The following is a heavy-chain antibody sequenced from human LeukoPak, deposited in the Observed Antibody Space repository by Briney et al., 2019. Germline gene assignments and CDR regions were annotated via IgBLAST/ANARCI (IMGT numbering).Heavy chain of an antibody. D-gene: IGHD3-10*01. CDR3: ARSHGSGSYYNLNDY. J-gene: IGHJ4*02. CDR1: GGSISSSSYY. V-gene: IGHV4-39*07. Sequence: SETLSLTCTVSGGSISSSSYYWGWIRQPPGKGLEWIGSIYYTGSTNYNPSLRSRVTISVDTSKSQFSLKLSSVTAADTAVYYRARSHGSGSYYNLNDYWGQGTLVTVSS. CDR2: IYYTGST.